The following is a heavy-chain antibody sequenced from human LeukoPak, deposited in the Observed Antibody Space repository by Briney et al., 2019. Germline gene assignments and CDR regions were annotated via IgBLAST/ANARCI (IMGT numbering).Heavy chain of an antibody. D-gene: IGHD6-19*01. CDR3: ARHTEIGTGYSSVSPTGY. CDR1: GGTFSSYA. J-gene: IGHJ4*02. CDR2: IIPIFGTA. Sequence: SVKVSCKASGGTFSSYAISWVRQAPGQGLEWMGGIIPIFGTANYAQKFQGRVTITADESTSTAYMELSSLRSEDTAVYYCARHTEIGTGYSSVSPTGYWGQGTLVTVSS. V-gene: IGHV1-69*01.